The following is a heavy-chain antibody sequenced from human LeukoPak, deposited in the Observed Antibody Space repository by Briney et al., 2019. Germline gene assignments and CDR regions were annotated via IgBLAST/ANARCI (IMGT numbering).Heavy chain of an antibody. CDR3: ASTTMIVVVHGAFDI. D-gene: IGHD3-22*01. CDR2: IYHSGST. CDR1: GGSISSGGYY. J-gene: IGHJ3*02. Sequence: SETLSLTCTVSGGSISSGGYYWGWIRQPPGKGLEWIGSIYHSGSTYYNPSLKSRVTISVDTSKNQFSLKLSSVTAADTAVYYCASTTMIVVVHGAFDIWGQGTMVTVSS. V-gene: IGHV4-39*07.